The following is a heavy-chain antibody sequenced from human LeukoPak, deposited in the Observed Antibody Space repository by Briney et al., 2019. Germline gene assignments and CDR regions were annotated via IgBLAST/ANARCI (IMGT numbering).Heavy chain of an antibody. D-gene: IGHD5-18*01. CDR2: INPNSGGT. V-gene: IGHV1-2*02. Sequence: ASVKVSCKASGYTFTGYYMHWVRQAPGQGLEWMGWINPNSGGTNYAQKFQGRVTMTRDTSISTAYMELSRLRSDDTAVYYCARVGNTAMVTFASVDYWGQGTLVTVSS. CDR1: GYTFTGYY. CDR3: ARVGNTAMVTFASVDY. J-gene: IGHJ4*02.